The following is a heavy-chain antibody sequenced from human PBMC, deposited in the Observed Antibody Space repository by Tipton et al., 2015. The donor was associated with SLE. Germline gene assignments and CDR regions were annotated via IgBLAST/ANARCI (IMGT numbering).Heavy chain of an antibody. Sequence: TLSLTCPVSGGSISSYYWSWIRQSAGKGLEWSGSIYTRGSTNYNPSLKSRVTISVDTSENQLSLKLNSMSAADTAVYYCARELLSPMTTVHWYFDLWGRGTLVTVSS. CDR3: ARELLSPMTTVHWYFDL. D-gene: IGHD4-11*01. CDR2: IYTRGST. V-gene: IGHV4-4*07. J-gene: IGHJ2*01. CDR1: GGSISSYY.